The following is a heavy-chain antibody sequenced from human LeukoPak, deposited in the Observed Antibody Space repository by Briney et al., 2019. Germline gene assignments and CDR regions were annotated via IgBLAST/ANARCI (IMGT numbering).Heavy chain of an antibody. D-gene: IGHD6-13*01. CDR3: ASAAGPLDY. Sequence: GGSLRLSCAAPGFTFSDYYMRWIRQAPRKGLEWGSYISRSGSTIYYADSVKVRFTISRDNAKNSLYLQMNSLRAEDTAVYYCASAAGPLDYWGQGTLVTVSS. V-gene: IGHV3-11*04. J-gene: IGHJ4*02. CDR2: ISRSGSTI. CDR1: GFTFSDYY.